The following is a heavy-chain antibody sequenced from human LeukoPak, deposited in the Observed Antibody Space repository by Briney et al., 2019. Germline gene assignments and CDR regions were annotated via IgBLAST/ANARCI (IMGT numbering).Heavy chain of an antibody. Sequence: PGGSLRLSCEASGFIFSDYYMSWIRQAPGKGLEWVSYISASSGYTKYADSVKGRFTISRDNAKNSVYRQMNSLRADDTAVYYCARDWSPNWFDPWGQGTLVTVSS. V-gene: IGHV3-11*06. CDR2: ISASSGYT. CDR1: GFIFSDYY. J-gene: IGHJ5*02. CDR3: ARDWSPNWFDP.